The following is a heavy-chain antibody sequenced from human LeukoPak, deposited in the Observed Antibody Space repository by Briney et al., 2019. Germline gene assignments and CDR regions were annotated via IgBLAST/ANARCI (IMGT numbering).Heavy chain of an antibody. J-gene: IGHJ4*02. CDR1: GLSISANS. CDR3: ARGARSSDY. V-gene: IGHV4-59*13. Sequence: PSETLSLTCTVSGLSISANSWSWIRQPPGKGLEWIGYIYNSVTTNYNPSLTSRVTISVDTSKNQLSLKLSSATAADTTVYYCARGARSSDYWGQGTLVTVSS. D-gene: IGHD3-10*01. CDR2: IYNSVTT.